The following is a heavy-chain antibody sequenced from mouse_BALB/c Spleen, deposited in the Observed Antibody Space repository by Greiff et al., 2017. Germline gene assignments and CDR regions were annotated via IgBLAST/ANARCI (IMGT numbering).Heavy chain of an antibody. CDR1: GFSLTGYG. CDR2: IWGDGST. CDR3: ARDNGNYLYAMDY. J-gene: IGHJ4*01. D-gene: IGHD2-1*01. V-gene: IGHV2-6-7*01. Sequence: VQVVESGPGLVAPSQSLSITCTVSGFSLTGYGVNWVRQPPGKGLEWLGMIWGDGSTDYNSALKSRLSISKDNSKSQVFLKMNSLQTDDTARYYCARDNGNYLYAMDYWGQGTSVTVSS.